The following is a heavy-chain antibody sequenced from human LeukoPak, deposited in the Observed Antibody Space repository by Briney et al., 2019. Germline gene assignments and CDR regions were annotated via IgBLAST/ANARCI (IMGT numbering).Heavy chain of an antibody. CDR1: AGSISNYY. J-gene: IGHJ4*02. CDR2: IYYSGST. Sequence: SETLSLTCIVSAGSISNYYWSWIRQPPGKGLEWIGYIYYSGSTDYNPSLKSRVTISVDTSRNQFSLKLSSVTAADTAVYYCARATSFGNCDYWGQGTLVTVSS. V-gene: IGHV4-59*01. D-gene: IGHD3-3*01. CDR3: ARATSFGNCDY.